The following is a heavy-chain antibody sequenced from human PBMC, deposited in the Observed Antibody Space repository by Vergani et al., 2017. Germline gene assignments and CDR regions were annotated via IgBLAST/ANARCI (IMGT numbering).Heavy chain of an antibody. D-gene: IGHD3-22*01. CDR3: ARLSYDTTPCLQGGYDC. J-gene: IGHJ4*02. Sequence: QVQLVESGGNVVQSGPSLRLSCAASGFSFGSYGMHWVRQSPGKGLEWVAVISNDGGNKYYADSVKGRFTISRDNSKNMLYLQMNSLRAEDTAVYYCARLSYDTTPCLQGGYDCWGQGTLVSVSS. CDR2: ISNDGGNK. V-gene: IGHV3-30*03. CDR1: GFSFGSYG.